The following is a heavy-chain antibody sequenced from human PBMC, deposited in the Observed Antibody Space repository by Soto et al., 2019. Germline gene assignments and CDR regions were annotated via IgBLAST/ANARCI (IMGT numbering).Heavy chain of an antibody. Sequence: GVLRLSRAASGFTFSSYSMNWVRQAPGKGLEWVSSISSSSSYIYYADSVKGRFTISRDNARNSLYLQMNSLRAEDTAVYYCASHAGYSSGSYRWGQGTLVTVS. CDR1: GFTFSSYS. J-gene: IGHJ5*02. CDR3: ASHAGYSSGSYR. V-gene: IGHV3-21*01. D-gene: IGHD6-19*01. CDR2: ISSSSSYI.